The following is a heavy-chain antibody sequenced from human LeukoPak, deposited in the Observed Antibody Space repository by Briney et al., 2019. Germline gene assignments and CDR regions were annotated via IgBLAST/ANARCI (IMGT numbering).Heavy chain of an antibody. CDR1: GFTFSSYG. Sequence: PGGSLRLSCAASGFTFSSYGMHWVRQAPGKGLEWVAFIRYDGSNKYYADSVKGRFTISRDNSKNTLYLQMNSLRAEDTAVYYCARARGITIFGVVIKGATEMNYMDVWGKGTTVTVSS. V-gene: IGHV3-30*02. CDR2: IRYDGSNK. J-gene: IGHJ6*03. D-gene: IGHD3-3*01. CDR3: ARARGITIFGVVIKGATEMNYMDV.